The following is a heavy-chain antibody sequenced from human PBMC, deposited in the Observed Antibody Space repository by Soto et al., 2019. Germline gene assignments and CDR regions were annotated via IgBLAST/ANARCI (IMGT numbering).Heavy chain of an antibody. CDR2: VIAIVGTA. D-gene: IGHD5-18*01. J-gene: IGHJ6*02. V-gene: IGHV1-69*06. CDR1: GGTFSSYA. Sequence: SVQVTFKSSGGTFSSYAISGVRQAPGRGLDWVGGVIAIVGTANYAQKFQGRVTITADKSTSTANMELSSLRSEDTAVYYCARGIVDTSMVPYYYYYGMDVLGQGTTVTVSS. CDR3: ARGIVDTSMVPYYYYYGMDV.